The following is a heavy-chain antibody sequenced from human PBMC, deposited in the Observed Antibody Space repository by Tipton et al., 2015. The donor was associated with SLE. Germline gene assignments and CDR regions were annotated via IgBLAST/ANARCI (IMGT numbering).Heavy chain of an antibody. V-gene: IGHV4-59*08. D-gene: IGHD7-27*01. Sequence: LRLSCTVSGGSISSYYWSWIRQPPGKGLEWIGYIYYSGSTYYNPSLKSRVTISVDTSKNQFSLKLRSVTAADTAVHYCARQNWGGGGRDAFDIWGQGTMVTVSS. CDR3: ARQNWGGGGRDAFDI. CDR1: GGSISSYY. CDR2: IYYSGST. J-gene: IGHJ3*02.